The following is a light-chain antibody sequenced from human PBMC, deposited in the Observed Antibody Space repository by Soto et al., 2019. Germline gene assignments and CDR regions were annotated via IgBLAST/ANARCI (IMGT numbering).Light chain of an antibody. CDR3: XQYDNLSQT. CDR2: DAS. J-gene: IGKJ3*01. V-gene: IGKV1-33*01. Sequence: IPMTQSPSSLSASVGDRVTLTCQASHDIRDHLNWYQQKPGKPPKLLIYDASNLQTGVPSRFSGSGSGTDFTFTISSLQPEDIATYFCXQYDNLSQTFGPGTKVDIK. CDR1: HDIRDH.